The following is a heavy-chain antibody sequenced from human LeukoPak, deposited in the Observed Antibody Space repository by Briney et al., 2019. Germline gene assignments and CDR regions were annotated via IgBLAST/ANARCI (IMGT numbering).Heavy chain of an antibody. CDR2: ISHSGNT. Sequence: SQTLSLTCTVSGASIGSRGYSWTWIRQHPGKGLEWIGYISHSGNTYYNPSLKNRVIISLDTSNNHFSLRLNSVTAADTAVYYCAKARDVCGGGCPEVANWFDPWGQGTLVTVSS. CDR1: GASIGSRGYS. D-gene: IGHD2-21*02. J-gene: IGHJ5*02. V-gene: IGHV4-31*03. CDR3: AKARDVCGGGCPEVANWFDP.